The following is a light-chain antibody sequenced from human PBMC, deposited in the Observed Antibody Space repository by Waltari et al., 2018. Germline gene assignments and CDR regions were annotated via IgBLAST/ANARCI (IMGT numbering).Light chain of an antibody. CDR1: QSISSY. J-gene: IGKJ3*01. CDR3: QQRSKSFT. CDR2: DAS. V-gene: IGKV3-11*01. Sequence: EIVLKQSPATLSLSPGDRATLSCRASQSISSYLAWYQQKPGQAPRLLIYDASTRATGIPARFSGSESVTDFTLTISSLEPEDFAIYYCQQRSKSFTFGPGTKVDIK.